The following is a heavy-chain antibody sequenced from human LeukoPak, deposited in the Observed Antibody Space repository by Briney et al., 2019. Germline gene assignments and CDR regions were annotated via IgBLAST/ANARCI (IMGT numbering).Heavy chain of an antibody. CDR2: IYGSGST. D-gene: IGHD1-1*01. Sequence: SETLSLTCAVYGGSFSDYYWSWIRQPPGKGLEWIGHIYGSGSTNYNPSLKSRVTLSVDTSKNQFSLKLSSVTAADTAVYYCAREGTSGTHLNWFDPWGQGTLVTVSS. CDR1: GGSFSDYY. J-gene: IGHJ5*02. V-gene: IGHV4-59*01. CDR3: AREGTSGTHLNWFDP.